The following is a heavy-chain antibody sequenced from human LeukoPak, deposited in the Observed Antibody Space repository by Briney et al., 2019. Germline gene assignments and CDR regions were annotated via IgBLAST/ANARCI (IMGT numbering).Heavy chain of an antibody. D-gene: IGHD3-3*01. Sequence: GGSLRLSCAASGFAFSTYSMNWVRQAPGKGLEWVSYIKSSSVTIYYADSVKGRFTTSRDNAKNSLYLQMNSLRAEDTAVYYCARDVYDFWTGYCDYWGQGTLVTVSS. CDR3: ARDVYDFWTGYCDY. J-gene: IGHJ4*02. CDR1: GFAFSTYS. CDR2: IKSSSVTI. V-gene: IGHV3-48*04.